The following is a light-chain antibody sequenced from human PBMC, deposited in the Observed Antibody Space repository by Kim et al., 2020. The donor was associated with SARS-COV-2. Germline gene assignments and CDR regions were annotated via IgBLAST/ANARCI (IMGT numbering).Light chain of an antibody. CDR3: QQSYTAPIT. Sequence: ASIGDRVTITCRASQRVTGYLHWYKQKPGKAPNLLIYAESSLQGGVPSRFSGSGSGTHFSLTISGLQPEDFATYYCQQSYTAPITFGQGTRLEIK. CDR2: AES. CDR1: QRVTGY. J-gene: IGKJ5*01. V-gene: IGKV1-39*01.